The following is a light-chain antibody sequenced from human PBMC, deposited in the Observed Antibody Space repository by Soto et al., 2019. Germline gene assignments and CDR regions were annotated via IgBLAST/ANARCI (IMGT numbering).Light chain of an antibody. CDR3: QQYNDWPWT. CDR2: GAS. V-gene: IGKV3D-15*01. CDR1: QSFSNT. Sequence: EIVTTESPATLSVSPGERATLSCRASQSFSNTYLAWYQQKPGQAPRLLIYGASSRATGFPDRFSGSGSGTDFTLTISSLQSEDFAVYYCQQYNDWPWTFGQGTKVDIK. J-gene: IGKJ1*01.